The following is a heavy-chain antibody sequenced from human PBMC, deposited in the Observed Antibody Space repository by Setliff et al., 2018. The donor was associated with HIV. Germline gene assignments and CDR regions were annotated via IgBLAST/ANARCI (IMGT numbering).Heavy chain of an antibody. D-gene: IGHD3-22*01. CDR2: INHSGST. V-gene: IGHV4-34*01. CDR3: ARQDYYYDSSGYYRWWEPLSWYFDL. J-gene: IGHJ2*01. Sequence: PSETLSLTCAVYGGSFSGYYWSWIRQPPGKGLEWIGEINHSGSTNYNPSLKSRVTISVDTSKNQFSLKLSSVTAADTAVYYCARQDYYYDSSGYYRWWEPLSWYFDLWGRGTLVTVSS. CDR1: GGSFSGYY.